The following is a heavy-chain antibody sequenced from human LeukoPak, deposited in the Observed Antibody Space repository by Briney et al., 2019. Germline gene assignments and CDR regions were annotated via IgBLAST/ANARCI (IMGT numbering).Heavy chain of an antibody. Sequence: GGSLRLSCAASGFTFSSYGMSWVRQAPGKGLEWVSAISGSGDSTYYADSVKGRFTTSGDNSKNTLYLQMNSLRVEDTAVYYCAKGAYYGDWGQGTLVTISS. D-gene: IGHD3-3*01. J-gene: IGHJ4*02. CDR3: AKGAYYGD. CDR2: ISGSGDST. CDR1: GFTFSSYG. V-gene: IGHV3-23*01.